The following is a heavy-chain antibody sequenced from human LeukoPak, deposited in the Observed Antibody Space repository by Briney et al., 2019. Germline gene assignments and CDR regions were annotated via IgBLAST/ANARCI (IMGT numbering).Heavy chain of an antibody. J-gene: IGHJ4*02. D-gene: IGHD6-13*01. CDR2: IIPILGIA. CDR1: GSTFSSYA. Sequence: GGSVKVSFKASGSTFSSYAISWVRRAPGQGLEWMGRIIPILGIANYSQKFQGRVTITADKSTSTAYMELSSLRSEDTAVYYCAIDSSSWKKPDYRGQGTLVTVSA. CDR3: AIDSSSWKKPDY. V-gene: IGHV1-69*04.